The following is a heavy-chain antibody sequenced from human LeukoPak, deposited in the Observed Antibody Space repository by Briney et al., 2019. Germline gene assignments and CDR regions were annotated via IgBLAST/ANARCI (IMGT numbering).Heavy chain of an antibody. J-gene: IGHJ4*02. CDR2: IYSGGST. CDR1: GFTVSSNY. V-gene: IGHV3-66*04. Sequence: GGSLRLSCAASGFTVSSNYMSWVRQAPGKGLEWVSVIYSGGSTYYADSVKGRFTISRDNSKNTLYLQMNSLRAEDTAVYYCAKLEKSRGYDYGIDYWGQGTLVTVSS. D-gene: IGHD5-12*01. CDR3: AKLEKSRGYDYGIDY.